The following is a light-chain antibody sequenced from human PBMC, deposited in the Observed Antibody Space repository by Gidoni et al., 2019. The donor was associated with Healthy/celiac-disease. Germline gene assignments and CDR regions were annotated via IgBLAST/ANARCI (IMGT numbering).Light chain of an antibody. V-gene: IGKV3-15*01. CDR1: QSVSSN. CDR2: GAS. Sequence: EIVMTQSPATLSVSPGERATLSCRASQSVSSNLPWYQQKAGQTPTLLIYGASTRATGIPTTFSGSGSGTEFTLTISSLQSEDFAVYYCQQYNNWPLLTFGGGTKVEIK. CDR3: QQYNNWPLLT. J-gene: IGKJ4*01.